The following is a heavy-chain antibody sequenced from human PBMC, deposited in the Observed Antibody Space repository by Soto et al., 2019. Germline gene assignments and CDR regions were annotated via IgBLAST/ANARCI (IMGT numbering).Heavy chain of an antibody. V-gene: IGHV4-30-4*01. D-gene: IGHD3-22*01. CDR1: GGSISSGDYY. J-gene: IGHJ2*01. Sequence: QVQLQESGPGLVKPSQTLSLTCTVSGGSISSGDYYWSWIRQPPGKGLEWIGYIYYSGSTYYNPSFKSRVTITVDTSKHQLSLKLSSVTAADTAVYYCARGDYYDSSAPGYFDLWGRGTLVTVSS. CDR3: ARGDYYDSSAPGYFDL. CDR2: IYYSGST.